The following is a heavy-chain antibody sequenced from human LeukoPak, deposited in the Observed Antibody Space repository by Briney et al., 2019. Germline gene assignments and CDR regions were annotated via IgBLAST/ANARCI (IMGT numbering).Heavy chain of an antibody. CDR2: TYYRSKWYN. CDR3: ARDRESSYYYDSSGYYYFDY. V-gene: IGHV6-1*01. CDR1: RDSVSSNSAA. D-gene: IGHD3-22*01. J-gene: IGHJ4*02. Sequence: SQTLSLTCAISRDSVSSNSAAWNWIRQSPSRGLEWLGSTYYRSKWYNDYAVSVKSRITINPDTSKNQFSLQLNSVTPEDTAVYYCARDRESSYYYDSSGYYYFDYWGQGTLVTVSS.